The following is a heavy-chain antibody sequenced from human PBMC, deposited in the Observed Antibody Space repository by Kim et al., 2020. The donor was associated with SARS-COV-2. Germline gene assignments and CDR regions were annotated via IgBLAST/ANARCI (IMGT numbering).Heavy chain of an antibody. CDR2: ITKSSTTL. V-gene: IGHV3-48*02. D-gene: IGHD3-16*01. Sequence: GGSLRLSCATSGFTFSAYDMNWVRQAPGKGLEWLSFITKSSTTLYYADSVEGRFTISRDNAKNSLFLQMNSLRDEDTALYYCVRDRMGGAFDMWGQGTM. CDR3: VRDRMGGAFDM. J-gene: IGHJ3*02. CDR1: GFTFSAYD.